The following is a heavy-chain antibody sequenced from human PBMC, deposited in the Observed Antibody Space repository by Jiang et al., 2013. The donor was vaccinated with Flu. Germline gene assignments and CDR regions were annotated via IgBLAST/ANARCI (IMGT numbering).Heavy chain of an antibody. CDR1: GGSASSTNC. V-gene: IGHV4-4*02. Sequence: GPGLVKPSGTLSLTCAVSGGSASSTNCWSWVRQPPGRGLEWIGEIYHSGGTNYNPSLKSRVTISMDKSENQLSLNLSSVTAADTAVYYCARAPWGRGWYTTYFDNWGQGTLVTVSS. CDR2: IYHSGGT. D-gene: IGHD6-19*01. J-gene: IGHJ4*02. CDR3: ARAPWGRGWYTTYFDN.